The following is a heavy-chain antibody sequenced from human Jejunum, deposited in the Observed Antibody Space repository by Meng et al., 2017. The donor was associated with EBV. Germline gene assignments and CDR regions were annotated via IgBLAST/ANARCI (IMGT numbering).Heavy chain of an antibody. Sequence: GHRVRGGVGLGMPGAPGRTSCKHAGYSLPNYAMEWRRQAPGQGLGWMAWINTKTGNPAYAQGFTGRFFFSLDMSVTTIYLQISSLEAEDTAIYYCARAVVGSTSLDYWGQGTLVTVSS. CDR1: GYSLPNYA. J-gene: IGHJ4*02. CDR2: INTKTGNP. V-gene: IGHV7-4-1*02. CDR3: ARAVVGSTSLDY. D-gene: IGHD1-26*01.